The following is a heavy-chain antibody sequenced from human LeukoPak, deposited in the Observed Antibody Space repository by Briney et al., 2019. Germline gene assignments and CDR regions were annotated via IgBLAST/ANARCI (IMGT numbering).Heavy chain of an antibody. CDR1: GFTVTTNY. Sequence: GGSLRLSCAASGFTVTTNYMSWVRQAPGKGLEWVSVIYGSGATYYADSAKGRFTVSRDSSKNTLYVQMNSLRDEDTAVYYCVRMASNYYGMDVWGQGTAVTVSS. CDR2: IYGSGAT. D-gene: IGHD5-24*01. V-gene: IGHV3-53*01. CDR3: VRMASNYYGMDV. J-gene: IGHJ6*02.